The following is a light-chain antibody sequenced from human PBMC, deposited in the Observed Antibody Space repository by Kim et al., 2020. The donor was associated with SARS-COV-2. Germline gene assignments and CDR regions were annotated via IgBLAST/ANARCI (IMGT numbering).Light chain of an antibody. Sequence: GPIVTTSCSGSISNSRKNSVGWYHRLPGAAPQRLIYDNNRRPSGIPGRFSGSKSGTSATLGITGLQTGDEADYYCGTWDSSLSAGLFGGGTQLTVL. J-gene: IGLJ2*01. CDR1: ISNSRKNS. CDR2: DNN. V-gene: IGLV1-51*01. CDR3: GTWDSSLSAGL.